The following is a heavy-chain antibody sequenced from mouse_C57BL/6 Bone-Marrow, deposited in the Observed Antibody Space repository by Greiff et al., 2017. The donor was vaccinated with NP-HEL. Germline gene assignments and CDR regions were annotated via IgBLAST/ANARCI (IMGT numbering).Heavy chain of an antibody. CDR3: ARSGDGDYVGGFDD. CDR2: INPGSGGT. J-gene: IGHJ2*01. Sequence: QVQLQQSGAELVRPGTSVKVSCKASGYAFTNYLIEWVKQRPGQGLEWIGVINPGSGGTNYNEKFKGKATLTADKSSSTAYMQLSSLTSEDSAVYFCARSGDGDYVGGFDDWGQGTTLTVSS. V-gene: IGHV1-54*01. CDR1: GYAFTNYL. D-gene: IGHD2-13*01.